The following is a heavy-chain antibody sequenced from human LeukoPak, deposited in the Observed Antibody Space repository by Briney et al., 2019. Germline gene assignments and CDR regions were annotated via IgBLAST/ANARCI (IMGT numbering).Heavy chain of an antibody. CDR1: EFTFSSYA. Sequence: GGSLRLSCAASEFTFSSYAMHWVRQAPGKGLEWVAVISYDGSNKYYADSVKGRFTISRDNSKNTLYLQMNSLRAEDTAVYYCARAVAVYYFDYWGQGTLVTVSS. CDR3: ARAVAVYYFDY. J-gene: IGHJ4*02. V-gene: IGHV3-30-3*01. D-gene: IGHD6-19*01. CDR2: ISYDGSNK.